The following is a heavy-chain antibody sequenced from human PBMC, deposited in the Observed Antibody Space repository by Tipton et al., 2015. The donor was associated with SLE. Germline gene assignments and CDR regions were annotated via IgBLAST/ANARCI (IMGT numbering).Heavy chain of an antibody. CDR1: GFTFSSYW. CDR2: IKQDGSEK. V-gene: IGHV3-7*01. D-gene: IGHD1-20*01. J-gene: IGHJ4*02. CDR3: ARARSLITGTTGGTFDY. Sequence: SLRLSCAASGFTFSSYWMSWVRQAPGKGLEWVANIKQDGSEKYYVDSVKGRFTISRDNAKNSLYLQMSSLRADDTAVYYCARARSLITGTTGGTFDYWGQGTLVTVSS.